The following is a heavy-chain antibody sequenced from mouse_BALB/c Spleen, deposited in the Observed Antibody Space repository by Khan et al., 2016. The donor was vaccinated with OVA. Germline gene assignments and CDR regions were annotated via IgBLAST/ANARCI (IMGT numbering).Heavy chain of an antibody. J-gene: IGHJ3*01. CDR1: GDSITSGY. CDR3: ARSTYRYAFAY. Sequence: EVQLQESGPRLVKPSQTLSLTCSVTGDSITSGYWSWIRKFPGNKLEYMGYMIYSGNTYYNPSLKSRISITRHTSKNQYYLQLNPVTTEDTATYYCARSTYRYAFAYWGQGTLVTVSA. CDR2: MIYSGNT. V-gene: IGHV3-8*02. D-gene: IGHD2-14*01.